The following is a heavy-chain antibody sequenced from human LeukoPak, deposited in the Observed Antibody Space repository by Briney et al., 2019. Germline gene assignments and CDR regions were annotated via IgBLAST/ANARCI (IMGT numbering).Heavy chain of an antibody. D-gene: IGHD4-17*01. V-gene: IGHV4-4*07. CDR1: GGSISSYY. CDR2: IYTRGNT. J-gene: IGHJ4*02. CDR3: ARSVPSRDYGSSSFDY. Sequence: SETLSLTCTVSGGSISSYYWSWVRQPAGKGLELIGRIYTRGNTNYNPSLKSRVTMSVDTSKNQFSLKVNSLTAADTAMYYCARSVPSRDYGSSSFDYWGQGILVTVPS.